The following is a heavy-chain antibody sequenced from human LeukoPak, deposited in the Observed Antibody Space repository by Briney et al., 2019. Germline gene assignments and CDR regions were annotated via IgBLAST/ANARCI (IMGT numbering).Heavy chain of an antibody. CDR3: ARESWYYDSSGYLYNWFDP. CDR2: IYYSGST. V-gene: IGHV4-59*01. Sequence: PSETLSLTCTVSGGSISSYYWSWIRQPPGKGLEWIGYIYYSGSTNYNPSLKSRVTIPVDTSKNQFSLKLSSVTAADTAVYYCARESWYYDSSGYLYNWFDPWGQGTLVTVSS. J-gene: IGHJ5*02. CDR1: GGSISSYY. D-gene: IGHD3-22*01.